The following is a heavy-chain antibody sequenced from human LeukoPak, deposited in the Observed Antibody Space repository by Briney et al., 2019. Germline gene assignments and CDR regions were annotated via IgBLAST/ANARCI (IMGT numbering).Heavy chain of an antibody. CDR1: GGSFSGYY. V-gene: IGHV4-34*01. CDR3: AGSYSNYKVDY. CDR2: ISHSGST. J-gene: IGHJ4*02. Sequence: SETLSLTCAVYGGSFSGYYWSWIRQPPGKGLEWIGEISHSGSTNYNPSLKSRVTISVDTSKNQFSLKLSSVTAADTAVYYCAGSYSNYKVDYWGQGTLVTVSS. D-gene: IGHD4-11*01.